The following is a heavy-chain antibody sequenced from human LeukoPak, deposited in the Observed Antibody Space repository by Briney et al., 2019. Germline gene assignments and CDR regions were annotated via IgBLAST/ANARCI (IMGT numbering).Heavy chain of an antibody. V-gene: IGHV3-15*01. D-gene: IGHD3-10*01. CDR1: GFTFSSYG. CDR3: TTLLWFGESGWFDP. Sequence: PGGSLRLSCAASGFTFSSYGMHWVRQAPGKGLEWVGRIKSKTDGGTTDCAAPVKGRFTISRDDSKNTLYLQMNSLKTEDTAVYYCTTLLWFGESGWFDPWGQGTLVTVSS. CDR2: IKSKTDGGTT. J-gene: IGHJ5*02.